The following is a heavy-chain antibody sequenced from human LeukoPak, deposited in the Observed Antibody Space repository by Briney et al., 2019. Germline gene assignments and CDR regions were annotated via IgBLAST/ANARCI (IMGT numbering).Heavy chain of an antibody. CDR3: AKVSGITMVRGVLGGFDH. D-gene: IGHD3-10*01. CDR2: ISGSGGST. J-gene: IGHJ4*02. V-gene: IGHV3-23*01. CDR1: GFTFSSYA. Sequence: GSLRLSCAASGFTFSSYAMSWVRQAPGKGLEWVSAISGSGGSTYYADSVKGRFTISRDNSKNTLYLQMNSLRAEDTAVYYCAKVSGITMVRGVLGGFDHWGQGTLVTVSS.